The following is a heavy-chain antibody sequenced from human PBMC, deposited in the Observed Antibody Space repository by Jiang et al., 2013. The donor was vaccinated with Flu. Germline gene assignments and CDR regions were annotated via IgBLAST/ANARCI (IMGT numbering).Heavy chain of an antibody. Sequence: LLKPSETLSLTCTVSGGSISSSSYYWGWIRQPPGKGLEWIGSIYYSGSTYYNPSLKSRVTISVDTSKNQFSLKLSSVTAADTAVYYCAREKEGGYCSSTSCYLLYYYGMDVWGQGTTVTVSS. CDR3: AREKEGGYCSSTSCYLLYYYGMDV. CDR1: GGSISSSSYY. V-gene: IGHV4-39*07. J-gene: IGHJ6*02. CDR2: IYYSGST. D-gene: IGHD2-2*01.